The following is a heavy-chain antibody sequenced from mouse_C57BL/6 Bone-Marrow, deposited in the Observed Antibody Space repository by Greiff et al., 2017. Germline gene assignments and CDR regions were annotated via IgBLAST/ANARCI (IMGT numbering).Heavy chain of an antibody. D-gene: IGHD3-3*01. J-gene: IGHJ1*03. CDR1: GYTFTSYW. CDR2: IHPTSGST. CDR3: ARWGCYWYCDV. V-gene: IGHV1-64*01. Sequence: QVQLQQPGAELVKPGASVKLSCKASGYTFTSYWMHWVKQRPGQGLEWIGMIHPTSGSTNYNEKFQSRATLTGDKSSRTASMQLSSQTSRDSAVYYFARWGCYWYCDVWGTGTTVTVSS.